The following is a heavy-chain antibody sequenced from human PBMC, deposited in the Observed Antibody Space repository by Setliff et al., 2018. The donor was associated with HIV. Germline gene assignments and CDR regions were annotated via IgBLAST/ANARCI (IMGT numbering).Heavy chain of an antibody. V-gene: IGHV3-21*01. CDR1: GFTFRNYK. J-gene: IGHJ4*02. CDR3: ARDWRSGYDLNFDY. Sequence: GGSLRLSCAASGFTFRNYKFNWVRQAPGRGLEWVSSISIGSGGAIDYADSVQGRLTISRDNAKNSLYLQMNSLRAEDTAIYYCARDWRSGYDLNFDYWGQGTLVTVSS. CDR2: ISIGSGGAI. D-gene: IGHD5-12*01.